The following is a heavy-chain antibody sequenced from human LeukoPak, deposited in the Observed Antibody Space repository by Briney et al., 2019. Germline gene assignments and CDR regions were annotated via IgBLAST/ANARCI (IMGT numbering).Heavy chain of an antibody. CDR1: GFTFSSYW. Sequence: GGSLRLSCAASGFTFSSYWMSWVRQAPGKGLEWVANIKQDGSEKYYVDSVKGRFTISRDNAKNSLYLQMNSLRAEDTAVYYCARALGQWLVTYYFDHWGQGTLVTVSS. V-gene: IGHV3-7*01. J-gene: IGHJ4*02. CDR3: ARALGQWLVTYYFDH. CDR2: IKQDGSEK. D-gene: IGHD6-19*01.